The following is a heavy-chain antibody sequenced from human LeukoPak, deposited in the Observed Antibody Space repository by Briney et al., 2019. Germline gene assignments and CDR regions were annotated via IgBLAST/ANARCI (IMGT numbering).Heavy chain of an antibody. D-gene: IGHD2-2*01. CDR3: AKDYCSSTSCLLFDY. J-gene: IGHJ4*02. CDR2: ISGSGGST. V-gene: IGHV3-23*01. CDR1: GFTFSSYA. Sequence: GGSLRLSCAASGFTFSSYAMSWVRQAPGKGLEWVSAISGSGGSTYYADSVKGRFTISRDNSKNTLYLQMNSLRAEDTAVYYCAKDYCSSTSCLLFDYWGQGTLVTVSS.